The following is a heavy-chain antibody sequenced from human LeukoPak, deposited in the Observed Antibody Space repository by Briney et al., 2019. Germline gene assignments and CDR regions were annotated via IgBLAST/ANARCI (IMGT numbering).Heavy chain of an antibody. CDR1: GGSFSGYY. J-gene: IGHJ6*02. CDR2: INHTGST. D-gene: IGHD3-9*01. CDR3: ARSDILTGYYTPWYYYYYGMDV. Sequence: SETLSLTCAVYGGSFSGYYWSWLRQPPGKGREWIGEINHTGSTNYNPSLKCRVTISVDTSKNQFSLKLSSVTAADTAVHYCARSDILTGYYTPWYYYYYGMDVWGQGTTVTVSS. V-gene: IGHV4-34*01.